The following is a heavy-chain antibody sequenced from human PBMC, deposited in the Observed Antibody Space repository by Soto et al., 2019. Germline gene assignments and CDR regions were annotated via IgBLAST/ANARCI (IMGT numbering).Heavy chain of an antibody. CDR3: ARACSSTSCYDVFDS. Sequence: QVQLQESGPGLVKPSETLSLTCTVSGGSISSYYWSWIRQPAGKGLQWIGRIYTSGSTNYNPSLKSRVTMSVDTSKNQFSLKLSCVTAADTAVYYCARACSSTSCYDVFDSWGQGTLVTVSS. CDR2: IYTSGST. CDR1: GGSISSYY. J-gene: IGHJ4*02. V-gene: IGHV4-4*07. D-gene: IGHD2-2*01.